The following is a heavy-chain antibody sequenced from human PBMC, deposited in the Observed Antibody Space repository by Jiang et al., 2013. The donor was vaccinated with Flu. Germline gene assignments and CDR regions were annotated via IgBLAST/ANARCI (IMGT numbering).Heavy chain of an antibody. CDR2: VYYSGST. V-gene: IGHV4-59*01. J-gene: IGHJ4*02. Sequence: GLVRPSETLSLTCTVSGGSISSYFWTWIRQPPGKGLEWIGYVYYSGSTNYNPSLESRVTMSVDRSKTQLSLKLSSVTAADTAVYYCARDDSRWPRRFDYWGQGTLVTVSS. D-gene: IGHD6-19*01. CDR1: GGSISSYF. CDR3: ARDDSRWPRRFDY.